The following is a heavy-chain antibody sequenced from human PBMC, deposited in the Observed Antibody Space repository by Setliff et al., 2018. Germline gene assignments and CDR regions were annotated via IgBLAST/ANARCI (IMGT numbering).Heavy chain of an antibody. D-gene: IGHD2-15*01. V-gene: IGHV4-34*10. J-gene: IGHJ3*02. Sequence: SETLSLTCTVYGASFSDYYWGWIRQPPGKGLEWIAEINHSGSTNYNPTLNSRVTMSVDTSKNQFSLKLSSVTAADTAVYYCASEGGPEADAFDIWGQGTMVTVSS. CDR3: ASEGGPEADAFDI. CDR2: INHSGST. CDR1: GASFSDYY.